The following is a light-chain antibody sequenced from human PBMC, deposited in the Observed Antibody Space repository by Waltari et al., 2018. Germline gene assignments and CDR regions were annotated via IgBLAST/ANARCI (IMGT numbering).Light chain of an antibody. V-gene: IGLV4-69*01. J-gene: IGLJ3*02. CDR1: SGHSSNI. CDR3: ETGGHGTWV. Sequence: QLVLTQSPSASASLGASVKLTCTLSSGHSSNIIAWLQQRPERGPRYLMKVNSDGSKSKGDDIPDRFSGSGSGGGGYLTIASLQSEDEADYYCETGGHGTWVFGGGTKLTVL. CDR2: VNSDGSK.